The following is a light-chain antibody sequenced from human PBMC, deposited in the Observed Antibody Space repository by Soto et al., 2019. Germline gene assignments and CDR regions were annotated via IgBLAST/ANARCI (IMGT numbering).Light chain of an antibody. CDR1: QSISSW. J-gene: IGKJ1*01. V-gene: IGKV1-5*03. CDR2: KAS. CDR3: QQTFITPRT. Sequence: DVQLTQSPSFLSASVGDRVTITCRASQSISSWLAWYQQKPGKAPKLLIYKASRLESGVPSRFSGSGSGTDFTLTISSLQPEDFATYYCQQTFITPRTFGQGTKVDIK.